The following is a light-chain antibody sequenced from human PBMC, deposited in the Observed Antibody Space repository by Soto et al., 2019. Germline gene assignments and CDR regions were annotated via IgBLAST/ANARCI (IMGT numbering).Light chain of an antibody. Sequence: DIQMTQSPSTLSASVGDRVTITCRASQSISSWLAWYQQKPGKAPKLLIYDASSLESGDPSRFSGSGSGTEFTLPISSLQPDDFVTYYCQQYKSYSPWTFGQGTKVEIK. CDR2: DAS. CDR3: QQYKSYSPWT. V-gene: IGKV1-5*01. CDR1: QSISSW. J-gene: IGKJ1*01.